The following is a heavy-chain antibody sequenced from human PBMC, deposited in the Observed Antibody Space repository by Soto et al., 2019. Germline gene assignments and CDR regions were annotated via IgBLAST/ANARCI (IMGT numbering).Heavy chain of an antibody. D-gene: IGHD6-13*01. J-gene: IGHJ6*02. V-gene: IGHV3-21*01. CDR2: ISSSSYK. Sequence: GGSLRLSCAASGFTLSSYSMNWVRQAPGKGLEWVSSISSSSYKYYADSVKGRFTISRDNAKNSLYLQMNSLRAEDTAVYYCARDSSSTYYYGMDVWGQGTTVTVSS. CDR3: ARDSSSTYYYGMDV. CDR1: GFTLSSYS.